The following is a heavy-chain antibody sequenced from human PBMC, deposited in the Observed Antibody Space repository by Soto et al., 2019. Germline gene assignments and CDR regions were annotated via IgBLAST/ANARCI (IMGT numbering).Heavy chain of an antibody. Sequence: ESLKASFKGSGYRFPSSWIAGVRQMPGKGLEWMGITYPVDSDTRYSPSFQGQVTISADKSISTAYLQWSSLKASDTAMYYCARHRGPKYSSSSGLRYWGRGTLVTVSS. J-gene: IGHJ4*02. CDR1: GYRFPSSW. V-gene: IGHV5-51*01. CDR3: ARHRGPKYSSSSGLRY. D-gene: IGHD6-6*01. CDR2: TYPVDSDT.